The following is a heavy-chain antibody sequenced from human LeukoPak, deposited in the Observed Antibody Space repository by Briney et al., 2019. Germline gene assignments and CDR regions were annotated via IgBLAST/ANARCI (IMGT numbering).Heavy chain of an antibody. CDR1: GYTFTGYY. V-gene: IGHV1-2*02. CDR3: ARAYSAYYYYGMDV. Sequence: ASVKVSCKASGYTFTGYYMHWVRQAPGQGLEWMGWINPNSGGTNYAQKFQGRVTMTRDTSISTAYMELSRLRSDDTAVYYCARAYSAYYYYGMDVSGQGTTVTVSS. D-gene: IGHD3-16*01. CDR2: INPNSGGT. J-gene: IGHJ6*02.